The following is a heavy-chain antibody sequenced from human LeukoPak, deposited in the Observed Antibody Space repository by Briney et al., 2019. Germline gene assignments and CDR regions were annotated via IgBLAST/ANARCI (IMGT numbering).Heavy chain of an antibody. J-gene: IGHJ6*02. CDR2: XSSSGSTI. D-gene: IGHD5-18*01. Sequence: MXWXXXXPGKGLEWVSYXSSSGSTIYYADSVKGRFTISRDNAKNSLYLQMNSLRAEDTAVYYCARERYSYGYYYYGMDVWGQGTTVTVSS. CDR3: ARERYSYGYYYYGMDV. V-gene: IGHV3-11*01.